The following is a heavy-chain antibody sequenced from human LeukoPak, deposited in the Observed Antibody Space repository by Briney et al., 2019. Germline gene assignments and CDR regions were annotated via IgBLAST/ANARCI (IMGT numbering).Heavy chain of an antibody. CDR3: VRDGVAAPEEFDY. CDR2: IADSGAT. D-gene: IGHD2-15*01. CDR1: GYTFTAYY. Sequence: ASVKVSCKASGYTFTAYYMHWVRQAPGQGLEWMGWIADSGATNYLQKFQGRVTMTRDTSISTAYMELSRLRSDDTAVYYCVRDGVAAPEEFDYWGQGTLVTVSS. V-gene: IGHV1-2*02. J-gene: IGHJ4*02.